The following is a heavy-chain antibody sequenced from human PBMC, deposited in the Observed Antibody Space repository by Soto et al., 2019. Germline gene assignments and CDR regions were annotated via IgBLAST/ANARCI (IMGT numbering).Heavy chain of an antibody. Sequence: QVQLQESGPGLVKPSGTLSLPCAVSGGSISSINWWSWVRHPPGKGLEWIGEIYHSGSPNYNPSLKRRVTISVDKSKNQLSLKLSSVTAADTAVYYCAGVVGGYYYGMDVWGQGTTVTVSS. CDR1: GGSISSINW. CDR3: AGVVGGYYYGMDV. J-gene: IGHJ6*02. D-gene: IGHD2-2*01. CDR2: IYHSGSP. V-gene: IGHV4-4*02.